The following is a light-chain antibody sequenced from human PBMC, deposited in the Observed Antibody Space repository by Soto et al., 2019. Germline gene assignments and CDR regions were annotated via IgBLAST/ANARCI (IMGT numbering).Light chain of an antibody. CDR2: RND. Sequence: QLVLTQPPSASGTPGQRVTISCSGSSSNIGSNYVYWYQQLPGAAPKLLIYRNDQRPSGVPDRFSGSKSGTSASLAISGLRSEDEADYDCAAWDYSLSAVVFGGGTKLTVL. CDR3: AAWDYSLSAVV. J-gene: IGLJ2*01. CDR1: SSNIGSNY. V-gene: IGLV1-47*01.